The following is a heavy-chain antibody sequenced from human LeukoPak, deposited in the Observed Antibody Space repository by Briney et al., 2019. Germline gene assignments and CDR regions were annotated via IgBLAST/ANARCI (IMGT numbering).Heavy chain of an antibody. CDR1: GYTFTNYW. CDR2: IYPGDSDT. V-gene: IGHV5-51*01. CDR3: ARSGQLLWVGDARRPYYYAIDV. J-gene: IGHJ6*02. D-gene: IGHD3-10*01. Sequence: GESLQISCKCSGYTFTNYWIGWVRQLPGKGVEWRGIIYPGDSDTRYGPSFQGQVTISDDKSNRTAYLQWSSLGASDTAIYYCARSGQLLWVGDARRPYYYAIDVWGQGTTVTVSS.